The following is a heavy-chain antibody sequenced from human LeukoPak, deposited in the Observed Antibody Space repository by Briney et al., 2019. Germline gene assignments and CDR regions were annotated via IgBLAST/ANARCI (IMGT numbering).Heavy chain of an antibody. D-gene: IGHD2-15*01. CDR1: GYSISSGYY. Sequence: PSETLSLTCTVSGYSISSGYYWGWIRQPPGKGLEWIGSIYHSGSTYYNPSLKSRVTISVDTSKNQFSLKLSSVTAADTAVYYCARVGWSVGFYFDYWGQGTLVTVSS. CDR2: IYHSGST. J-gene: IGHJ4*02. CDR3: ARVGWSVGFYFDY. V-gene: IGHV4-38-2*02.